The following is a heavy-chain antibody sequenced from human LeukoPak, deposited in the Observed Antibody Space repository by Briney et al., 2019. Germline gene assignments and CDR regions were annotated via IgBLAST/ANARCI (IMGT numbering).Heavy chain of an antibody. D-gene: IGHD4-17*01. CDR3: TRMTTGHDY. CDR1: GVSFDDYY. Sequence: PSETLSLTCAVSGVSFDDYYWSWVRQPPGKGLEWIGEINHSGYTNDSPSLNSRVTMSIDTSRKQFSLNLRSVTVADTAVYYCTRMTTGHDYWGQGTLVTVSS. J-gene: IGHJ4*02. V-gene: IGHV4-34*01. CDR2: INHSGYT.